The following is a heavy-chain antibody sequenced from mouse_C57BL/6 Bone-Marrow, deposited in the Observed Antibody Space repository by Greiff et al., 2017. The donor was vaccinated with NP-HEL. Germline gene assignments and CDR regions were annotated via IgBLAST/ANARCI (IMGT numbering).Heavy chain of an antibody. CDR1: GYTFTSYW. Sequence: QVQLQQPGAELVQPGASVKVSCKASGYTFTSYWMHWVKQRPGQGLEWIGRIHPSDSATTYNQKFKGKATLTVDKSSSTAYMQLSSLTSEDSAVYCCAIGVSTTGFDVWGTGTTVTVSS. V-gene: IGHV1-74*01. CDR3: AIGVSTTGFDV. D-gene: IGHD2-4*01. J-gene: IGHJ1*03. CDR2: IHPSDSAT.